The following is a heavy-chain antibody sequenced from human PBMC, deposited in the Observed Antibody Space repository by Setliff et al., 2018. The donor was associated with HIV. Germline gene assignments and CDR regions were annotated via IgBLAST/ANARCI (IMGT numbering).Heavy chain of an antibody. Sequence: ASVKVSCKASGYTFTSYYIHWVRQAPGQELEWMGVITPRTGSTTYAQKFQGRVTMTRDTSTSTVYMQLSSLRSEVTAVYYCARDCGGDYSCSYYYGMDVWGHGTTVTVSS. J-gene: IGHJ6*02. V-gene: IGHV1-46*01. CDR2: ITPRTGST. D-gene: IGHD2-21*02. CDR1: GYTFTSYY. CDR3: ARDCGGDYSCSYYYGMDV.